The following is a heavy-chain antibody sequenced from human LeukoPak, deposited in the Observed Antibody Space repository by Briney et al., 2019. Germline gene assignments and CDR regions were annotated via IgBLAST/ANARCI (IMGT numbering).Heavy chain of an antibody. J-gene: IGHJ4*02. CDR1: GFILSDYS. V-gene: IGHV3-48*04. CDR2: ISSNSRTN. CDR3: ARDNADSSGYYGERDY. Sequence: QSGGSLRLSCVASGFILSDYSMNWVRQTPGKGLEWVSYISSNSRTNYHADSVKGRFTISRDNAKNSLYLQMNSLRAEDTAVYYCARDNADSSGYYGERDYWGQGTLVTVSS. D-gene: IGHD3-22*01.